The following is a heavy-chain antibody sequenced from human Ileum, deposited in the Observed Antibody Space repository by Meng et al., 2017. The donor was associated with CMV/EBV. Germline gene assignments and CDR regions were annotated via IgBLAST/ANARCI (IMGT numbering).Heavy chain of an antibody. V-gene: IGHV4-4*07. CDR1: GDSITSFY. Sequence: GQRQESGPGLVRPSETLSLTCTVSGDSITSFYWSWIRQPAGKALEWIGRIYHGGSTNYNPSLKSRVTLSVDTSKNQFSMRLTSVTAADTAVYYCARGPGGFGDFNFDYWGQGTLVTVSS. D-gene: IGHD3-16*01. J-gene: IGHJ4*02. CDR3: ARGPGGFGDFNFDY. CDR2: IYHGGST.